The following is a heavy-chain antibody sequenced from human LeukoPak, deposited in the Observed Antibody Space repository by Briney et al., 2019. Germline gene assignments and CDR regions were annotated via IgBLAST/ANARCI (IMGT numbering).Heavy chain of an antibody. Sequence: SETLSLTCTVSGGSFSSGSYYWSWIRQPPGKGLEWIEYIYYSGSTNYNPSLKSRVTISVDTSKNQFSLKLSSVTAADTAVYYCARASSSGDYWGQGTLVTVSS. J-gene: IGHJ4*02. CDR3: ARASSSGDY. D-gene: IGHD6-6*01. CDR1: GGSFSSGSYY. CDR2: IYYSGST. V-gene: IGHV4-61*01.